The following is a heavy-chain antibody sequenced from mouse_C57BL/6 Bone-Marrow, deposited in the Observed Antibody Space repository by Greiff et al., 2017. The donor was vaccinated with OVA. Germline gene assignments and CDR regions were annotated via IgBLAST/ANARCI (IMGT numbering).Heavy chain of an antibody. V-gene: IGHV14-2*01. CDR2: IDPEDGDT. CDR1: GFNITDYY. D-gene: IGHD2-12*01. J-gene: IGHJ3*01. CDR3: ARRYYMRAWFDY. Sequence: EVQGVESGAELVKPGASVKLSCTASGFNITDYYMHWVKQRTEQGLEWIGRIDPEDGDTKYAPKFQGKATITADTSSSTAYLQLSSLTSEDTAVYYCARRYYMRAWFDYWGQGTLVTVSA.